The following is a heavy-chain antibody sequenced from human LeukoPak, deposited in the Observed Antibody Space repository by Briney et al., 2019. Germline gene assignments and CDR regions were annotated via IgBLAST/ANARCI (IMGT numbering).Heavy chain of an antibody. CDR2: IHYSGTT. V-gene: IGHV4-61*01. Sequence: SETLSLTCTVSGGSISSSSYYWSWIRQPPGKGLEWIGYIHYSGTTNYNPSLKSRVTISLDTSRNQFSLKLRSVTTADTAVYYCARRRVYSGSGEFDFWGQGTLVTVSS. CDR3: ARRRVYSGSGEFDF. J-gene: IGHJ4*02. CDR1: GGSISSSSYY. D-gene: IGHD5-12*01.